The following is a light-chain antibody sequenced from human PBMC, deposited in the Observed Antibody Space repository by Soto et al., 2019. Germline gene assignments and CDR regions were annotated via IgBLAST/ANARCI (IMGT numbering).Light chain of an antibody. Sequence: QSVLTQPPSASGSPGQSVTISCTGSSSDVGGYNYVSWYQQHPGKAPKLLIYEVTKRPSGVPDRFSGSKSGNTASLTVSGLQAEDEADYYCSSLAGGNIRYVFGTGTKATVL. V-gene: IGLV2-8*01. CDR2: EVT. CDR3: SSLAGGNIRYV. CDR1: SSDVGGYNY. J-gene: IGLJ1*01.